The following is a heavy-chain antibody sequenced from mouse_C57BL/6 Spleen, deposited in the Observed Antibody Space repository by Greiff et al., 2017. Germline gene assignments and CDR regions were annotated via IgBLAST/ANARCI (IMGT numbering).Heavy chain of an antibody. CDR3: ARDQYYGSPYVDY. CDR1: GYTFTSYW. Sequence: QVPLQQPGAELVMPGASVKLSCKASGYTFTSYWMHWVKQRPGQSLEWIGEIDPYDSYPTYNKKFKGKSTLTVNKSSSTAYMQVSSRTSEDSAVYYCARDQYYGSPYVDYWGQGTTLTVAS. D-gene: IGHD1-1*01. V-gene: IGHV1-69*01. J-gene: IGHJ2*01. CDR2: IDPYDSYP.